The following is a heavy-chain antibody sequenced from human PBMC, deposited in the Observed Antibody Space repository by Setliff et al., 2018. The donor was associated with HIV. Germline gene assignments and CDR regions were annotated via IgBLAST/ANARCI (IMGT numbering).Heavy chain of an antibody. D-gene: IGHD3-9*01. Sequence: SETLSLTCDVFDGPFSGHYWSWIRQPPGKGLEWIGEINGSGSSNYNSSLKSRVIISVDTPKMQFSLRLTSVTAADTAVYYCARSLGLTGMDVWGKGTTVTVSS. V-gene: IGHV4-34*01. J-gene: IGHJ6*03. CDR3: ARSLGLTGMDV. CDR1: DGPFSGHY. CDR2: INGSGSS.